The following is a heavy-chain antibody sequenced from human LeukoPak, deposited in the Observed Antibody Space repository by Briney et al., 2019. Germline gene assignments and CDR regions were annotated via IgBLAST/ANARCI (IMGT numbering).Heavy chain of an antibody. J-gene: IGHJ4*02. CDR1: GFTFSSYE. Sequence: GSLRLSRAASGFTFSSYEMYWVRQAPGKGLEWVSYISPTGSTMYYADSVKGRFTISRDNAKNSLYLQMNSLRAEDTAVYYCATLTVASPFDYWGQGALVTVSS. CDR2: ISPTGSTM. CDR3: ATLTVASPFDY. V-gene: IGHV3-48*03. D-gene: IGHD5-12*01.